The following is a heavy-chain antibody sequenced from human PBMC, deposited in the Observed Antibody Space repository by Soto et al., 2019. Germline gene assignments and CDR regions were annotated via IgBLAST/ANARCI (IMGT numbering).Heavy chain of an antibody. V-gene: IGHV1-69*08. J-gene: IGHJ4*02. Sequence: ASVNVSCKAAGGAFSSYSISLVRQAPGQGLEWLGRIIPILGTANYAQKFQGRVTITADKPTTTAYMEMSGLRSEDTGVYYCARGNVAAAGTLGSWGQGTLVTVSS. CDR3: ARGNVAAAGTLGS. CDR1: GGAFSSYS. D-gene: IGHD6-13*01. CDR2: IIPILGTA.